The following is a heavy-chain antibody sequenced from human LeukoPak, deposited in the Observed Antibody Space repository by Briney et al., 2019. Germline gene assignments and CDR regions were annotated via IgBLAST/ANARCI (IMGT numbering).Heavy chain of an antibody. CDR3: AKDRSCTGSSCNVGS. CDR2: IKSDGSYT. D-gene: IGHD2-2*01. CDR1: GFTFSGYW. J-gene: IGHJ3*01. Sequence: GGSLRLSCAASGFTFSGYWMHWVRQAPGKGLVWVSRIKSDGSYTNYADSVKGRFTISRDNSKNTLFLQMNSLRAEDTAVYYCAKDRSCTGSSCNVGSWGQGTMVTVSS. V-gene: IGHV3-74*01.